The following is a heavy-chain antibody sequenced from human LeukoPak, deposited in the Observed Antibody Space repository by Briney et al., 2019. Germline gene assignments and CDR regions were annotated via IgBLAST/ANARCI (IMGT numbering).Heavy chain of an antibody. CDR1: GGSISDYY. J-gene: IGHJ6*03. V-gene: IGHV4-59*01. Sequence: SETLSLTCSVSGGSISDYYWNWIRQPPGKGLEWIGYIYYSGSTTYNPSLKSRVTMSVDKAKNQFSLKVRSVTAADTAVYYCARGDFCSKSNCYLRPMDVWGKGTTVTVSS. CDR2: IYYSGST. CDR3: ARGDFCSKSNCYLRPMDV. D-gene: IGHD3-3*01.